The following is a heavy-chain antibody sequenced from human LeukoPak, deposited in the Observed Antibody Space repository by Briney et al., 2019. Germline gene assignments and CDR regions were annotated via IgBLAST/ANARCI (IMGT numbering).Heavy chain of an antibody. D-gene: IGHD5/OR15-5a*01. Sequence: GGSLRLSCTASTITFSNSWMSWVRQAPGKGPEWVANIKQDGSETNYVDSVKGRFTISRDNAKNSLFLQMNGLRGEDTAIYYCARHLAGDSLYRHFDYWGQGTLVTVSS. CDR2: IKQDGSET. J-gene: IGHJ4*02. CDR1: TITFSNSW. CDR3: ARHLAGDSLYRHFDY. V-gene: IGHV3-7*04.